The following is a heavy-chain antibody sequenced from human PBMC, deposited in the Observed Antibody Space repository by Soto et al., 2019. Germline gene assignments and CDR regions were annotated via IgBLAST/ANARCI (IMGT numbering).Heavy chain of an antibody. CDR2: IYYTGNT. Sequence: SETLSLTCIVSGGSISVSGYYWAWIRQPPGKGLEWIGSIYYTGNTHDNPSLRGRVIVSVDRSKNQFSLKLSSATAADTAVYYCARRRGLYDFGDLGVFDSWGQGTVVTVSS. J-gene: IGHJ5*01. V-gene: IGHV4-39*01. CDR1: GGSISVSGYY. CDR3: ARRRGLYDFGDLGVFDS. D-gene: IGHD4-17*01.